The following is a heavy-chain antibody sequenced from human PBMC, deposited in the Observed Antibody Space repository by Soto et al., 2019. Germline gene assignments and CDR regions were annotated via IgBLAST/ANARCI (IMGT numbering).Heavy chain of an antibody. V-gene: IGHV3-23*01. CDR3: AIDTYDILTGENDAFDI. CDR2: VSASGLNT. CDR1: GFTFSTYA. J-gene: IGHJ3*02. Sequence: PGGSLRLSCAASGFTFSTYAMAWVRQAPGKGLEWVSGVSASGLNTDYADPVKGRFYISRDNSKNTVSLHMNSLRAEDTALYYCAIDTYDILTGENDAFDIWGQGTMVTVSS. D-gene: IGHD3-9*01.